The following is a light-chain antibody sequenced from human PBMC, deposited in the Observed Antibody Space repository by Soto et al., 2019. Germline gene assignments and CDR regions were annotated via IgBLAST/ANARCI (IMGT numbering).Light chain of an antibody. J-gene: IGKJ4*01. CDR2: AAS. V-gene: IGKV1-6*01. CDR3: LQDYNVPLT. CDR1: QDIGND. Sequence: AIQMTQSPSSVSASLGDSVTITCRASQDIGNDLAWYQQRPGQAPKLLIYAASSLQSGLPSRFSGGGSGTDFTLTINNLQPGEIATYCCLQDYNVPLTFGGGTKVEIK.